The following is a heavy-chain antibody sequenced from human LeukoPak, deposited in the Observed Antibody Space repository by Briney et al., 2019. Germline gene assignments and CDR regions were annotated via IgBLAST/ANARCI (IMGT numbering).Heavy chain of an antibody. J-gene: IGHJ4*02. CDR3: ARGAALGIAARRVLDY. D-gene: IGHD6-6*01. V-gene: IGHV4-59*08. Sequence: SETLSLTCTVPGGSISPYYWSWVRQPPGKGLEWIGYIYFTGSNNYNPSLKSRVTISVDTSKNQLSLRLTSVTASDTAVYYCARGAALGIAARRVLDYWGQGALVTVSS. CDR1: GGSISPYY. CDR2: IYFTGSN.